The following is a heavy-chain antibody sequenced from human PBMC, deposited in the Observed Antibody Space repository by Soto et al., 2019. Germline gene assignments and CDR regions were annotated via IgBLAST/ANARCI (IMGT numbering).Heavy chain of an antibody. CDR2: NHPNSGGT. D-gene: IGHD2-2*01. Sequence: VAPVKVSCKASGYPFTGYYMHRVRQAPGQGLEWMGWNHPNSGGTNYAQKSQGRVTMTRDTSISTAYMELSRLRSDDTAVYYCARDRGYCSSTSCYRTYYYYYGIGVWDQGTTVTVSS. J-gene: IGHJ6*02. V-gene: IGHV1-2*02. CDR3: ARDRGYCSSTSCYRTYYYYYGIGV. CDR1: GYPFTGYY.